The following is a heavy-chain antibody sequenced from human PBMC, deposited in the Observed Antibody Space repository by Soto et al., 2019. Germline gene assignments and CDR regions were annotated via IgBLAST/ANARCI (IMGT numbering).Heavy chain of an antibody. D-gene: IGHD6-13*01. CDR1: GFTFSDYY. V-gene: IGHV3-11*01. CDR2: VSSSGSTI. J-gene: IGHJ4*02. Sequence: GGSLRLSCAASGFTFSDYYMSWIRQAPGKGLEWVSYVSSSGSTIYYADSVKGRFTISRDNAKKSLYLQMNSLRAEGTAVYYCARDWTAAYSFDYWGQGALVTVSS. CDR3: ARDWTAAYSFDY.